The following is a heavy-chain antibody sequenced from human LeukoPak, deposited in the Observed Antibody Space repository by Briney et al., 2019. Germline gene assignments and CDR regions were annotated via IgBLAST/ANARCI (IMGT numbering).Heavy chain of an antibody. D-gene: IGHD6-6*01. Sequence: ASVKFSCKASGYTFTNDAINWVRQAPGQGLEWMGWMNPNSGDTGYGQKFQGRVTFTRDTSISAAFMELRDLRSEDTAVYYCARDGIAARIFDVWGQGTMVTVSS. J-gene: IGHJ3*01. V-gene: IGHV1-8*03. CDR2: MNPNSGDT. CDR1: GYTFTNDA. CDR3: ARDGIAARIFDV.